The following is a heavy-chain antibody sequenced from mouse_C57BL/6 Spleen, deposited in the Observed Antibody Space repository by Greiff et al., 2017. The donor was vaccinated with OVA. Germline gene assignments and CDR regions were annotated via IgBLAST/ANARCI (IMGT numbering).Heavy chain of an antibody. CDR2: ISSGSSTI. CDR3: ARPIGTTSDYAMDY. Sequence: EVQGVESGGGLVKPGGSLKLSCAASGFTFSDYGMHWVRQAPEKGLEWVAYISSGSSTIYYADTVKGRFTISRDNAKNTLFLQMTSLRSEDTAMYYCARPIGTTSDYAMDYWGQGTSVTVSS. CDR1: GFTFSDYG. D-gene: IGHD2-5*01. V-gene: IGHV5-17*01. J-gene: IGHJ4*01.